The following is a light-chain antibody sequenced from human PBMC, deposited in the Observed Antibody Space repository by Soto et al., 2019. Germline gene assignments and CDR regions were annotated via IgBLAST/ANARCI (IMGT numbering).Light chain of an antibody. CDR2: EVR. CDR1: MRDVGAYNL. V-gene: IGLV2-14*01. Sequence: QSLLTHPASLSGSAGQSITISCSGTMRDVGAYNLVSWYQQHPGTAPKLIIYEVRNRPSGISSRFSGSRSGNTASLTISGLQSEDEGDYYCSAYTARSTLVFGGGTKVTVL. J-gene: IGLJ3*02. CDR3: SAYTARSTLV.